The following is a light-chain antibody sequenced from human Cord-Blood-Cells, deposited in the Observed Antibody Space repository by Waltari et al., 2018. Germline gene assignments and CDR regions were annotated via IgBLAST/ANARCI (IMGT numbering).Light chain of an antibody. CDR2: RTN. Sequence: QTVVIQEPSFSVSPGGTVTLTCGLSSGSVPTSYSPIWYQQHPGQATRTPIYRTNTRSSGVPDRFSGSILGNKAALTITGAQADDESDYYCVLYMGSGIWVFGGGTKLTVL. CDR1: SGSVPTSYS. CDR3: VLYMGSGIWV. J-gene: IGLJ3*02. V-gene: IGLV8-61*01.